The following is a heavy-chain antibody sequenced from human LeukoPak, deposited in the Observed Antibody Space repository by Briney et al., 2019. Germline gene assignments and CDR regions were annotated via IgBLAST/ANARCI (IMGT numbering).Heavy chain of an antibody. D-gene: IGHD3-3*01. CDR1: GFTFNSYG. CDR2: ISYDGSNK. Sequence: GGSLRLSCAASGFTFNSYGMHWVRQAPGKGLEWVAVISYDGSNKYYADSVKGRFTISRDNPKNTLYLQMNSLRAEDTAVYYCAKLVESGFVWSGYYIEDDYWGQGTLVTVSS. CDR3: AKLVESGFVWSGYYIEDDY. J-gene: IGHJ4*02. V-gene: IGHV3-30*18.